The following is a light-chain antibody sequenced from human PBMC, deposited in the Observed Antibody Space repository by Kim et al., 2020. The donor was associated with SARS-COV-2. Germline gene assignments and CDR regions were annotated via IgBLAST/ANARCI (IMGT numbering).Light chain of an antibody. CDR1: SGDIGSYDL. J-gene: IGLJ1*01. CDR2: EAT. CDR3: CSYAGSTTNYV. V-gene: IGLV2-23*01. Sequence: QSALTQPASVSGSPGQSITISCTGTSGDIGSYDLVSWYQQHPGKAPKLMIYEATMRPSGISNSFSGSKSGNTASLTISGLQAEDEADYYCCSYAGSTTNYVFGTGTKVTVL.